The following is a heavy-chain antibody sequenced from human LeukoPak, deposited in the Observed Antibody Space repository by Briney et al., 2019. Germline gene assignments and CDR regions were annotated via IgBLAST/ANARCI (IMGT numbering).Heavy chain of an antibody. J-gene: IGHJ4*02. D-gene: IGHD5-12*01. Sequence: GASVKVSCKASGYTFTGYFMHWVRQAPGQGLEWMGRIIPNSGGSNFAQNFQGRVTMTRDTSISTTYLELSSLRSDDTAVYYRARGSYSGYDIDYWGQGTLVTVSS. V-gene: IGHV1-2*06. CDR3: ARGSYSGYDIDY. CDR2: IIPNSGGS. CDR1: GYTFTGYF.